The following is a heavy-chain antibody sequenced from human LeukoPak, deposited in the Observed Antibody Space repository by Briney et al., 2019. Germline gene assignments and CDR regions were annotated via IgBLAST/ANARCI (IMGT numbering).Heavy chain of an antibody. Sequence: GGSLRLSCAASGFTFSSYWMNWARQAPGKGLEWVASINHNGNVNYYVDSVKGRFTISRDNAKNSLYLQMSNLRAEDTAVYYCARGYCGGDCYGDWGQGTLVTVSS. J-gene: IGHJ1*01. CDR1: GFTFSSYW. CDR3: ARGYCGGDCYGD. CDR2: INHNGNVN. D-gene: IGHD2-21*02. V-gene: IGHV3-7*03.